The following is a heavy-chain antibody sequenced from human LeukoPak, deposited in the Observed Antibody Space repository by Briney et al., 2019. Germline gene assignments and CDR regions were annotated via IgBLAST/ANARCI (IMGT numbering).Heavy chain of an antibody. CDR3: ARDGAVTDFKMATIPDY. CDR1: GFTFSSYA. Sequence: GSLRLSCAASGFTFSSYAMHWVRQAPGKGLEWVAVISYDGSNKYYADSVKGRFTISRDNSKNTLYLQMNSLRAEDTAVYYCARDGAVTDFKMATIPDYWGQGTLVTVSS. V-gene: IGHV3-30-3*01. CDR2: ISYDGSNK. J-gene: IGHJ4*02. D-gene: IGHD5-24*01.